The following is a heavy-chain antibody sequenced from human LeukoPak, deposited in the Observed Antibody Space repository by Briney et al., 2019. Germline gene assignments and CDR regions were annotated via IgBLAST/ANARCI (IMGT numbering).Heavy chain of an antibody. J-gene: IGHJ4*02. CDR1: GNYW. Sequence: GGSLRLSCAASGNYWMHWVRQVPGKELVWVSHINSDGSWTSYADSVKGRFTISKDNAKNTVYLQMNSLRAEDTAVYYCVSFYETYWGRGTLVTVSS. CDR2: INSDGSWT. V-gene: IGHV3-74*01. CDR3: VSFYETY. D-gene: IGHD2/OR15-2a*01.